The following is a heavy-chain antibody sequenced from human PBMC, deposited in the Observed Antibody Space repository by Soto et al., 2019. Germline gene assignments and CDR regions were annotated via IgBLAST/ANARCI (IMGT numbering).Heavy chain of an antibody. J-gene: IGHJ4*02. Sequence: GGSLRLSCAASGFTFSNYAMHWVRQAPGKGLEWVAVISYDGSNKYYADSVKGRFTISRDNSKNTLYLQMNSLRAEDTVVYYCARSTIAVAGEGSGFDYWGQGTLVTVSS. V-gene: IGHV3-30-3*01. D-gene: IGHD6-19*01. CDR2: ISYDGSNK. CDR1: GFTFSNYA. CDR3: ARSTIAVAGEGSGFDY.